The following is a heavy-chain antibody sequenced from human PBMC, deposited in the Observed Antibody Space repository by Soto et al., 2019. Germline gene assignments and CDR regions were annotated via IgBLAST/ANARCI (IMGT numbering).Heavy chain of an antibody. V-gene: IGHV3-33*01. CDR1: GFTFSSYG. CDR3: ARDLSGDYDYYYYGMDV. D-gene: IGHD4-17*01. CDR2: IWYDGSNK. Sequence: GGSLRLSCAASGFTFSSYGMHWVRQAPGKGLEWVAVIWYDGSNKYYAASVKGRFTISRDNSKNTLYLQMNSLRAEDTAVYYCARDLSGDYDYYYYGMDVWGQGTTVTVSS. J-gene: IGHJ6*02.